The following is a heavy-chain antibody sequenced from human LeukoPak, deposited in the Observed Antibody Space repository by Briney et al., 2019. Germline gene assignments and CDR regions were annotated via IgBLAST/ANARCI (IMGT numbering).Heavy chain of an antibody. J-gene: IGHJ2*01. CDR1: GGSISGYY. D-gene: IGHD3-16*01. V-gene: IGHV4-59*08. CDR2: IYYSGST. Sequence: SETLSLTCTVSGGSISGYYWSWIRQPPGKGLEWIGYIYYSGSTKNNPSLKSRVTMSVDTSKNQFSLKLSSVTAADTAVYYCARRLSEWYFDLWGRGTLVTVSS. CDR3: ARRLSEWYFDL.